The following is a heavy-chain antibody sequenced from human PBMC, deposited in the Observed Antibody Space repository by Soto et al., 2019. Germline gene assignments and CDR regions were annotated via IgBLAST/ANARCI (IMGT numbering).Heavy chain of an antibody. CDR1: GFTCSSYT. Sequence: EVQLVESGGGLVQPGGSLRLSCAASGFTCSSYTMNWVRQAPGKGLEWVSYISSSSSTIYYADSVKGRFTISRDNARDSLYLRMISLRDEETAVYYCARGGGYQHYWGQGTLVTVSS. CDR3: ARGGGYQHY. D-gene: IGHD1-26*01. CDR2: ISSSSSTI. J-gene: IGHJ4*02. V-gene: IGHV3-48*02.